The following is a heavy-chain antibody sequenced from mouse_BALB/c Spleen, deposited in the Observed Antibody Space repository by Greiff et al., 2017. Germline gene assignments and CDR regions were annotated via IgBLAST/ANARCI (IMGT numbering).Heavy chain of an antibody. Sequence: VQLKESGAELVKPGASVKLSCTASGFNIKDTYMHWVKQRPEQGLEWIGRIDPANGNTKYDPKFQGKATITADTSSNTAYLQLSSLTSEDTAVYYCAGYDGVYWGQGTLVTVSA. D-gene: IGHD2-14*01. CDR1: GFNIKDTY. V-gene: IGHV14-3*02. J-gene: IGHJ3*01. CDR2: IDPANGNT. CDR3: AGYDGVY.